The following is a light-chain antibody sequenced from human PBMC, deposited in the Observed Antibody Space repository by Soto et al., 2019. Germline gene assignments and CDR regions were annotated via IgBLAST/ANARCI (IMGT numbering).Light chain of an antibody. CDR2: KTS. Sequence: DIQMTQSPSTLSASVGDRVTITCRASQSLTRWLAWYQQKPGKAPNLLIYKTSSLDSGVPSRFSGSGSGTDFTLTISSLEPDDFATYYCHQCTNFPWTFGPGTKVDVK. CDR3: HQCTNFPWT. CDR1: QSLTRW. V-gene: IGKV1-5*03. J-gene: IGKJ1*01.